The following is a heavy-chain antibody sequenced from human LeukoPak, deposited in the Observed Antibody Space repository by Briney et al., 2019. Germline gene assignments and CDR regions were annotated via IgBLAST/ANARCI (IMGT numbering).Heavy chain of an antibody. CDR3: ARPSAHSYGDFHY. J-gene: IGHJ4*02. CDR1: GVSITTNY. Sequence: SETLSLTCSVSGVSITTNYWSWIRQPPGKGLEWLGYTHHSGATSYNPSLKSRGTMSLDTSNNQFSLKVTSVTAADTAVYYCARPSAHSYGDFHYWGQGNLVTVSS. CDR2: THHSGAT. D-gene: IGHD5-18*01. V-gene: IGHV4-59*01.